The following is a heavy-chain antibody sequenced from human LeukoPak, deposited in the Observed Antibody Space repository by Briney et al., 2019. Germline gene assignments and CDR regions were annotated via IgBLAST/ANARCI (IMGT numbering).Heavy chain of an antibody. Sequence: GGSLRLSCAASGFTFSSYSMAWVRQAPGKGLEWVSSISSSSSYIYYADSLKGRFTISRDNSKNTLYLQMNSLRVEDTAVYYCAKGAFFDYWGQGTLVTVSS. V-gene: IGHV3-21*04. D-gene: IGHD3-16*01. J-gene: IGHJ4*02. CDR2: ISSSSSYI. CDR3: AKGAFFDY. CDR1: GFTFSSYS.